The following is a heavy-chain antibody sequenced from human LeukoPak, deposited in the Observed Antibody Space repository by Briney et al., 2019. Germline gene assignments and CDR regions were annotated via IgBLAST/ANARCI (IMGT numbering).Heavy chain of an antibody. J-gene: IGHJ6*03. V-gene: IGHV3-20*04. CDR2: INWNGGST. D-gene: IGHD5-18*01. CDR1: GFTFSSSW. Sequence: GGSLRLSCVASGFTFSSSWMSWVRQGPGKGLEWVSGINWNGGSTGYADSVKGRFTISRDNAKNSLYLQMNSLRAEDTALYYCARDALGVDTAMVTPGGYYYYYMDVWGKGTTVTVSS. CDR3: ARDALGVDTAMVTPGGYYYYYMDV.